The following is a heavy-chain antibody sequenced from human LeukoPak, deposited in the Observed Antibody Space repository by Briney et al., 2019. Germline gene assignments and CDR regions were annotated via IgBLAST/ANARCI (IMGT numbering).Heavy chain of an antibody. CDR3: ASSKVAYYYGSGSLTFDY. J-gene: IGHJ4*02. D-gene: IGHD3-10*01. CDR2: ISSSGSTI. Sequence: KPGGSLRLSCAASGFTFSDYYMSWIRQAPGKGLEWASYISSSGSTIYYADSVKGRFTISRDNAKNSLYLQMNSLRAEDTAVYYCASSKVAYYYGSGSLTFDYWGQGTLVTVSS. CDR1: GFTFSDYY. V-gene: IGHV3-11*01.